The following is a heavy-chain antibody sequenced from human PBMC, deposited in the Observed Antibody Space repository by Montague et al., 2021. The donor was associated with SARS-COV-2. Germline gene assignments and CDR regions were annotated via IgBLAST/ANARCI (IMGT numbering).Heavy chain of an antibody. Sequence: SETLSLTCTVSGGSISSHYWSWIRQPPGKGLEWIGYIYYSGSTNYNPSLKSRVTISVDTSKNQFSLKLSSVTAADTAVYYCARVPRNYDFWSGFYDAFDIWGQGTMVTVSS. CDR2: IYYSGST. CDR3: ARVPRNYDFWSGFYDAFDI. D-gene: IGHD3-3*01. V-gene: IGHV4-59*11. J-gene: IGHJ3*02. CDR1: GGSISSHY.